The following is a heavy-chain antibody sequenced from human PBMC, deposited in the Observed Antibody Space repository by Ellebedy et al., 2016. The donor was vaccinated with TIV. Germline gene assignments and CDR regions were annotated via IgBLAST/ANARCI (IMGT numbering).Heavy chain of an antibody. CDR2: ISGSGGST. CDR3: AKGWGSAWYRGWVDP. CDR1: GFIFSSYA. V-gene: IGHV3-23*01. Sequence: GESLKISXAASGFIFSSYAMSWVRQAPGRGLEWGSAISGSGGSTYYADSVKGRFTISRDNSKNMLYLQMNSLRAEDTALYYCAKGWGSAWYRGWVDPWGQGTLVTVSS. D-gene: IGHD6-19*01. J-gene: IGHJ5*02.